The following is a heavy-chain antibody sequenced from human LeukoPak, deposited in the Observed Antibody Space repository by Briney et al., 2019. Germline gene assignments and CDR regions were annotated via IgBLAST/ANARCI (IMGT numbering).Heavy chain of an antibody. CDR2: ISAYNGNA. J-gene: IGHJ5*02. D-gene: IGHD6-13*01. CDR1: GYTFSNYA. CDR3: ARDLIAAAPQYNWFDP. Sequence: ASVKVSCKASGYTFSNYAINWVRQAPGQGLEWMGWISAYNGNANYAQKLQGRVTMTTDTSTSTAYMELRSLRSDDTAVYYCARDLIAAAPQYNWFDPWGQGTLVTVSS. V-gene: IGHV1-18*01.